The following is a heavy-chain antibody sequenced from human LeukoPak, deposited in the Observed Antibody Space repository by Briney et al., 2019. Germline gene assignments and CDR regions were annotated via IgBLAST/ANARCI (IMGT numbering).Heavy chain of an antibody. CDR2: IYTSGST. Sequence: SETLSLTCTVSGGSISSGSYFWSWIRQPAGKGLEWIGRIYTSGSTNYNPSLKSRVTLSLETSKNQFSLKLNSVTAADTAVYYCARIVVPAADDGWFDPWGQGTLVTVSS. D-gene: IGHD2-2*01. CDR1: GGSISSGSYF. J-gene: IGHJ5*02. CDR3: ARIVVPAADDGWFDP. V-gene: IGHV4-61*02.